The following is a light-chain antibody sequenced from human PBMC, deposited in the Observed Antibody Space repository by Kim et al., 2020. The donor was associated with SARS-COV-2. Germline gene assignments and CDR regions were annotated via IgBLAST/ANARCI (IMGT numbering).Light chain of an antibody. CDR2: GAS. CDR3: QQYDCYPLT. V-gene: IGKV1-16*01. CDR1: QGIGNY. Sequence: ASGGDRGTITGRASQGIGNYLAWFQQKPGKAPKSLIYGASTWQNGVPSRFGGSGSGRDFTLTISNLQPEDCATYYCQQYDCYPLTFGGGTKVDIK. J-gene: IGKJ4*01.